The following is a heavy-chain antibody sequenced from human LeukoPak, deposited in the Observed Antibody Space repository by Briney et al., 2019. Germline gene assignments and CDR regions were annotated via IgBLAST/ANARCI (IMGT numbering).Heavy chain of an antibody. CDR2: ISGYGGST. CDR1: GFTFSSYA. V-gene: IGHV3-23*01. D-gene: IGHD3-9*01. Sequence: GGSLRLSCAASGFTFSSYAMSWVRQAPGKGLEWVSTISGYGGSTYYADSVKGRFTISRENSKNTLFLQMNSLRAEDTAVYYCAKAAYYDILTGYSTRGLFFDYWGQGTLVTVSS. CDR3: AKAAYYDILTGYSTRGLFFDY. J-gene: IGHJ4*02.